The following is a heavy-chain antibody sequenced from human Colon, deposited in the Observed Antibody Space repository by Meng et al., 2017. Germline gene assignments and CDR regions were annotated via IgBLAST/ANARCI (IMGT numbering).Heavy chain of an antibody. CDR2: INTDGTTT. D-gene: IGHD3-10*01. V-gene: IGHV3-74*01. J-gene: IGHJ4*02. Sequence: GESLKISCVASGFTFTSRWMHWVRQGPGKGLVWVSLINTDGTTTTYADSVKGRFTISRDNAKNTLYLQMNSLRAEDTAVYYCARDLNYGSKDYWGQGTLVTVSS. CDR3: ARDLNYGSKDY. CDR1: GFTFTSRW.